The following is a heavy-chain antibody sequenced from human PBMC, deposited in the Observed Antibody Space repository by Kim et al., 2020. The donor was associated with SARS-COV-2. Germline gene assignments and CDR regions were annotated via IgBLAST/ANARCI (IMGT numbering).Heavy chain of an antibody. CDR2: INHSGST. CDR1: GGSFSGYY. J-gene: IGHJ4*02. Sequence: SETLSLTCAVYGGSFSGYYWSWIRQPPGKGLEWIGEINHSGSTNYNPSLKSRVTISVDTSKNQFSLKLSSVTAADTAVYYCARGITMVRGVTIAFDYWGQGTLVTVSS. V-gene: IGHV4-34*01. D-gene: IGHD3-10*01. CDR3: ARGITMVRGVTIAFDY.